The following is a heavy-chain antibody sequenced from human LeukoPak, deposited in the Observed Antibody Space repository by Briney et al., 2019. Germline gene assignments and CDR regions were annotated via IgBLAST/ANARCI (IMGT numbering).Heavy chain of an antibody. CDR1: GGSFSGYY. V-gene: IGHV4-34*01. Sequence: PSETLSLTCAVYGGSFSGYYWSWIRQPPGKGLEWIGEINHSGSTNYNPSLKSRVTISVDTSKNQFSLKLSSVTAADTAVYYCARGRGYSYGLPMGYWGQGTLVTVSS. CDR2: INHSGST. J-gene: IGHJ4*02. D-gene: IGHD5-18*01. CDR3: ARGRGYSYGLPMGY.